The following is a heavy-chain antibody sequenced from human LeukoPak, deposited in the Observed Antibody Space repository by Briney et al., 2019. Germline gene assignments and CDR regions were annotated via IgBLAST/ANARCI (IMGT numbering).Heavy chain of an antibody. CDR3: ARALSDTVIVVVSTKRRNWFDP. CDR1: GITFTKYG. CDR2: ISHDGSHK. J-gene: IGHJ5*02. D-gene: IGHD2-15*01. Sequence: QPGGSLRLSCAASGITFTKYGMHWVRQAPGKGLEWVAVISHDGSHKYYGDSVKGRFNISRDNSKNTLYLQMNRLRPEDTAMYYCARALSDTVIVVVSTKRRNWFDPWGQGTLVTVSS. V-gene: IGHV3-30*03.